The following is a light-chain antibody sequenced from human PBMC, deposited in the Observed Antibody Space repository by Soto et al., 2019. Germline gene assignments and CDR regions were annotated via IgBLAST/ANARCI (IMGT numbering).Light chain of an antibody. CDR2: KAS. V-gene: IGKV1-5*03. Sequence: DIQMTQSPSTLSASVGDRVTITCRASQSISSWLAWYQQKPGKAPNLLIYKASSLESGVPSRFSGSGSGTEFTLTISSLQPDDCATYYCQQFKNYPWTFGQGTRVQIK. J-gene: IGKJ1*01. CDR3: QQFKNYPWT. CDR1: QSISSW.